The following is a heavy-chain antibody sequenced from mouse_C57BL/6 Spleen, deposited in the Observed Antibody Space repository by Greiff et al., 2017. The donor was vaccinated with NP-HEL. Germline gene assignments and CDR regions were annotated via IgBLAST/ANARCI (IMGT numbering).Heavy chain of an antibody. CDR3: ARERDYGSYWYFDV. D-gene: IGHD2-4*01. Sequence: VQLQQPGAELVRPGSSVKLSCKASGYTFTSYWMHWVKQRPIQGLEWIGNIDPSDSETHYNQKFKDKATLTVDKSSSTAYMQLSSLTSEDSAVYYCARERDYGSYWYFDVWGTGTTVTVSS. CDR1: GYTFTSYW. V-gene: IGHV1-52*01. J-gene: IGHJ1*03. CDR2: IDPSDSET.